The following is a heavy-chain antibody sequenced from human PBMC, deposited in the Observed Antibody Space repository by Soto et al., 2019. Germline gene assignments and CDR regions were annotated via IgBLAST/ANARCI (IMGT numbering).Heavy chain of an antibody. CDR2: ITGSGGST. D-gene: IGHD3-22*01. J-gene: IGHJ3*01. CDR1: GFPFNNYA. V-gene: IGHV3-23*01. CDR3: ARDLSFNISGFSSHPAFDV. Sequence: EVQLLESGGGLVQPGGSLRLSCAASGFPFNNYAMNWVRQAPGKGLEWVSTITGSGGSTYYADSVRGRLTISRDNSKKTLYWQLKVLRVDDPPLFYCARDLSFNISGFSSHPAFDVWGQGTRFTVS.